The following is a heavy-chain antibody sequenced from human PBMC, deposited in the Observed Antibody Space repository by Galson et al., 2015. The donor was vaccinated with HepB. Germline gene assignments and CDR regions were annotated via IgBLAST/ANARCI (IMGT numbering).Heavy chain of an antibody. D-gene: IGHD2-21*02. J-gene: IGHJ4*02. V-gene: IGHV3-15*01. CDR2: IKSKTDGGTT. CDR1: GFTFSNAW. Sequence: SLRLSCAASGFTFSNAWMSWVRQAPGKGLEWVGRIKSKTDGGTTDYAAPVKGRFTISRDDSKNTLYLQMNSLKTEDTAVYYCTTAVRGRVAYCGGDCYSYYFDYWGQGTLVTVSS. CDR3: TTAVRGRVAYCGGDCYSYYFDY.